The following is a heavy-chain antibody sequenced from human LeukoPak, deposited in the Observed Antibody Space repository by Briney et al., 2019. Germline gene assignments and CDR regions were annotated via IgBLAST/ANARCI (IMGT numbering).Heavy chain of an antibody. CDR2: IISIFGTA. Sequence: SVKVSCKASGGTFSSYAISWVRQAPGQGLEWMGGIISIFGTANYAQKFQGRVTITTDESTSTAYMELSSLRSEDTAVYYFASGLGYYDSSGYYTDLDYWGQGTLVTVSS. CDR3: ASGLGYYDSSGYYTDLDY. V-gene: IGHV1-69*05. D-gene: IGHD3-22*01. CDR1: GGTFSSYA. J-gene: IGHJ4*02.